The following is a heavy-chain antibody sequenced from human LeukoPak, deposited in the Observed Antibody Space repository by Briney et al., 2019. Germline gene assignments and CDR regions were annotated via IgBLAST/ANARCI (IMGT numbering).Heavy chain of an antibody. D-gene: IGHD2-2*01. CDR1: GGSFSGYY. V-gene: IGHV4-34*01. J-gene: IGHJ5*02. CDR2: INHSGST. CDR3: ARGGGEGPAAIDWFDP. Sequence: SETLSLTCAVYGGSFSGYYWSWIRQPPGKGLEWIGEINHSGSTNYNPTLKSRVTISVDTSKNQFSLKLSSVTAADTAVYYCARGGGEGPAAIDWFDPWGQGTLVTVPS.